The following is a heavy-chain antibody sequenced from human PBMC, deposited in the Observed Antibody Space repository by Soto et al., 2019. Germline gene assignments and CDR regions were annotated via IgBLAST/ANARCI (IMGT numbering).Heavy chain of an antibody. Sequence: QVQLVESGGGVVQPGRSPRLSCAASGFTFSSYGMHWVRQAPGKGLEWVAVIWYDGSNKYYADSVKGRFTISRDNSKNTLYLQMNSLRAEDTAVYYCARGRIVATRTYYYYGMDVWGQGTTVTVSS. CDR3: ARGRIVATRTYYYYGMDV. CDR1: GFTFSSYG. CDR2: IWYDGSNK. D-gene: IGHD5-12*01. J-gene: IGHJ6*02. V-gene: IGHV3-33*01.